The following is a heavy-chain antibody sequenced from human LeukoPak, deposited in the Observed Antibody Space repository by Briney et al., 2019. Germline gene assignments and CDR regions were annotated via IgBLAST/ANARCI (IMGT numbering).Heavy chain of an antibody. CDR3: ARGKYYDFWSGYPNWFDP. D-gene: IGHD3-3*01. V-gene: IGHV1-18*01. Sequence: ASVKVSCKASGYTFTSYGISWVRQAPGQVLEWMGWISAYNGNTNYAQKLQGRVTMTTDTSTSTAYMELRSLRSDDTAVYYCARGKYYDFWSGYPNWFDPWGQGTLVTVSS. CDR2: ISAYNGNT. CDR1: GYTFTSYG. J-gene: IGHJ5*02.